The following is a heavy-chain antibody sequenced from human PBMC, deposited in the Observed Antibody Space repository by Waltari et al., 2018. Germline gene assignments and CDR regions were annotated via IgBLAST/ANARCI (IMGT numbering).Heavy chain of an antibody. J-gene: IGHJ6*02. D-gene: IGHD4-17*01. V-gene: IGHV1-69*08. CDR1: GGTFSSYA. CDR2: IIPNLSTA. CDR3: AVDGDYEGNGIDV. Sequence: QVQLVQSGAEVKKPGSSVKVSCKASGGTFSSYAISWVRQAPGQGLEWMGRIIPNLSTANYGQKFQSIVTITAEKATSTANMGLSSLRSKDTAVYYCAVDGDYEGNGIDVWGQGTTVTVSS.